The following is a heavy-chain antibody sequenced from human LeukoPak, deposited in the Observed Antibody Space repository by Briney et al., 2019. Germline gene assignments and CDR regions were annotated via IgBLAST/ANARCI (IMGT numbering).Heavy chain of an antibody. D-gene: IGHD3-10*01. CDR3: AGHVGRIPPYGSGSYYRGSWFDP. J-gene: IGHJ5*02. CDR1: GGSFSGYY. Sequence: SETLSLTCAVYGGSFSGYYWSWIRQPPGKGLEWIGEINHSGSTNYNPSLKSRVTISVDTSKNQFSLKLSSVTAADTAVYYCAGHVGRIPPYGSGSYYRGSWFDPWGQGTLVTVSS. CDR2: INHSGST. V-gene: IGHV4-34*01.